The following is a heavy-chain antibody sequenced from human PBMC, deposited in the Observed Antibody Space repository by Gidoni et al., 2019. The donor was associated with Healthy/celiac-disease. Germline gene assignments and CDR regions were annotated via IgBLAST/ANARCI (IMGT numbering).Heavy chain of an antibody. D-gene: IGHD6-13*01. CDR2: INHSGST. CDR3: ARGRGSSSLGY. J-gene: IGHJ4*02. CDR1: GGYFSCYY. Sequence: QVQLQQWGAGLLKPSETLSLTCAVYGGYFSCYYWSWIRQPPGKGLEWSGEINHSGSTNYNPSLKSRVTISVDTSKNQFSLKLSSVTAADTAVYYCARGRGSSSLGYWGQGTLVTVSS. V-gene: IGHV4-34*01.